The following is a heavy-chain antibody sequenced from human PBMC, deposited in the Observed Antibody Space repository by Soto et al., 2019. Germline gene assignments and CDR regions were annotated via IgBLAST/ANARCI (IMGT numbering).Heavy chain of an antibody. D-gene: IGHD1-1*01. CDR2: ISAYNGNT. V-gene: IGHV1-18*01. CDR3: ARPRMEEDDKDAFDI. Sequence: ASVKVSCKASGYTFTSYGISWVRQAPGQGLEWMGWISAYNGNTNYAQKLQGRVTMTTDTSTSTAYMELRSLRSDDTAVYYCARPRMEEDDKDAFDIWGQGTMVTVSS. CDR1: GYTFTSYG. J-gene: IGHJ3*02.